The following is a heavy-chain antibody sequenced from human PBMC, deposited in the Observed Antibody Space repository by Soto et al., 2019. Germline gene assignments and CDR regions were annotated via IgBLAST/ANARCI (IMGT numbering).Heavy chain of an antibody. CDR1: GFTFSSYW. D-gene: IGHD5-12*01. CDR3: ASPYSGYDYHYFDY. CDR2: INSDGRST. V-gene: IGHV3-74*01. Sequence: GGSLRLSCAASGFTFSSYWMHWVRQAPGKGLVWVSRINSDGRSTSYADSVKGRFTISRDNAKNTLYLQMNSLRADDTAVYYCASPYSGYDYHYFDYWGQGTLVTVAS. J-gene: IGHJ4*02.